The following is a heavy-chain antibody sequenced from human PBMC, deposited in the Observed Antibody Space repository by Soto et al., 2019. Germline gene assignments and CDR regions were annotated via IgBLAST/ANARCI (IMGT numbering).Heavy chain of an antibody. Sequence: QLQLQESGPGLVKPSETLSLTCTVSGGSISSSSYYWGWIRQPPGKGLEWIGSIYYSGSTYYNPSLKSRVTISVDTSKNQFSLKLSSVTAADTAVYYCAIKIYYYGSGSLLFDYWGQGTLVTVSS. V-gene: IGHV4-39*01. CDR1: GGSISSSSYY. D-gene: IGHD3-10*01. CDR3: AIKIYYYGSGSLLFDY. CDR2: IYYSGST. J-gene: IGHJ4*02.